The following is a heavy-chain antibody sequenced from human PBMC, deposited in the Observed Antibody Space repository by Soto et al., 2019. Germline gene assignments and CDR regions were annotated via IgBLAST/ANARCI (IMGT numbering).Heavy chain of an antibody. V-gene: IGHV3-64*01. J-gene: IGHJ6*04. CDR3: ARVGRFTMVRGVMGAFDI. CDR1: GFTFSSYA. Sequence: GGSLRLSCAASGFTFSSYAMHWVRQAPGKGLEYVSAISSNGGSTYYANSVKGRFTISRDNSKNTLYLQMGSLRAEDMAVYYCARVGRFTMVRGVMGAFDIWGKGTTVTVSS. CDR2: ISSNGGST. D-gene: IGHD3-10*01.